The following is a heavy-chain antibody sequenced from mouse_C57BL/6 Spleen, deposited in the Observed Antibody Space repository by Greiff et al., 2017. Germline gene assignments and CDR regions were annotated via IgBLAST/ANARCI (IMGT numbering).Heavy chain of an antibody. D-gene: IGHD1-1*01. Sequence: QVQLQQPGAELVKPGASVKLSCKASGYTFTSYWMHWVKQRPGQGLEWIGMIHPNSGSTNYNEKFKGKATLTVDKSSSTAYMQLSSLTSEDSAVYYCARTTVVDFDYWGQGTTLTVSS. CDR1: GYTFTSYW. V-gene: IGHV1-64*01. J-gene: IGHJ2*01. CDR3: ARTTVVDFDY. CDR2: IHPNSGST.